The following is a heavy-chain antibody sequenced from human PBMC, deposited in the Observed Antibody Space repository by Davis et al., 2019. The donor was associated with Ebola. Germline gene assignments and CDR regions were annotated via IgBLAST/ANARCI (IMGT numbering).Heavy chain of an antibody. Sequence: GESLKISCAAPGFTFSSYAMHWVRQAPGKGLEWVAVISYAGSNKYYADSVKGRFTISRDNSKNTLYLQMNSLRAEDTAVYYCARPTWGPGYYYGMDVWGKGTTVTVSS. V-gene: IGHV3-30-3*01. D-gene: IGHD7-27*01. CDR1: GFTFSSYA. CDR2: ISYAGSNK. J-gene: IGHJ6*04. CDR3: ARPTWGPGYYYGMDV.